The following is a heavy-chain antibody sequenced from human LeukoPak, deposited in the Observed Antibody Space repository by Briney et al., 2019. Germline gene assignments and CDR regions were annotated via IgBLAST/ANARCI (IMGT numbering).Heavy chain of an antibody. V-gene: IGHV3-33*06. CDR2: IWYDGSNK. J-gene: IGHJ4*02. Sequence: GGSLRLSCAASGFTFSSYGMHWVRQAPGKGLEWVAVIWYDGSNKYYADSVKGRFTISRDNSKTILYLQMNSLRAEDAAVYFCAKGSAAGRPYYFDYWGQGTLVTVSS. CDR3: AKGSAAGRPYYFDY. D-gene: IGHD6-25*01. CDR1: GFTFSSYG.